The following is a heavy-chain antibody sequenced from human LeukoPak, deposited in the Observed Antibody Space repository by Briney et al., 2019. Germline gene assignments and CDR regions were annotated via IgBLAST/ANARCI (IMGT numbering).Heavy chain of an antibody. J-gene: IGHJ5*02. Sequence: ASVKVSCKASGYTFTDYYMHWVRQAPGQGLEWMGWINPNSGGTNYAQKFQGRVTMTRDTSISTAYMELSRLRSDDTAVYYCARAGIPAAVFDNGDNWFDPWGQGTLVTVSS. CDR1: GYTFTDYY. CDR2: INPNSGGT. D-gene: IGHD2-2*01. CDR3: ARAGIPAAVFDNGDNWFDP. V-gene: IGHV1-2*02.